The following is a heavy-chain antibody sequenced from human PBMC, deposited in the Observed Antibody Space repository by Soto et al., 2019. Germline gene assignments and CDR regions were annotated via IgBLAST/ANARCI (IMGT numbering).Heavy chain of an antibody. D-gene: IGHD3-16*01. CDR1: GYSLSSGYF. CDR2: SYYCGST. J-gene: IGHJ5*02. Sequence: PSETLSLTCAVSGYSLSSGYFWGWIRQPPGKGREWIGRSYYCGSTYSNPSLKSRVTISVDRSKNRFSQKLSSVTAADTAVYYCARGTTTGGWNWFGPWGQGTLVTVSS. CDR3: ARGTTTGGWNWFGP. V-gene: IGHV4-38-2*01.